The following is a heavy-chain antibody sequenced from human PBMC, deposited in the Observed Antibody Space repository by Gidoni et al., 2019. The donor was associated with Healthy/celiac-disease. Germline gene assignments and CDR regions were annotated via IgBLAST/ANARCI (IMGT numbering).Heavy chain of an antibody. CDR1: GFTFSSYD. J-gene: IGHJ4*02. CDR2: IGTAGDT. D-gene: IGHD2-15*01. V-gene: IGHV3-13*04. CDR3: ARGLLGYCSGGSCPPDY. Sequence: EVQLVESGGGLVQPGGSLRLSCAASGFTFSSYDMHWVRQATGKGLEWVSAIGTAGDTYYPGSVKGRFTISRENAKNSLYLQMNSLRAGDTAVYYCARGLLGYCSGGSCPPDYWGQGTLVTVSS.